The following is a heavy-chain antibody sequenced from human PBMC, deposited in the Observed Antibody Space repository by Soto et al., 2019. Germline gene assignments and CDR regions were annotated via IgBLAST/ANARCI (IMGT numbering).Heavy chain of an antibody. CDR2: INPNSGGT. CDR1: GYTFTGYY. D-gene: IGHD2-15*01. Sequence: GASVKVSCKASGYTFTGYYMHWVRQAPGQGLEWMGWINPNSGGTNYAQKFQGWVTMTRDTSISTAYMELSRLRSDDTAVYYCARDLGRSGYYYYGMDVWGQGTTVTVS. CDR3: ARDLGRSGYYYYGMDV. J-gene: IGHJ6*02. V-gene: IGHV1-2*04.